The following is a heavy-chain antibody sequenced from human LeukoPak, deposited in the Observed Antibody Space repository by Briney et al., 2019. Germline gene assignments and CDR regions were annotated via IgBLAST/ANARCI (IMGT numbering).Heavy chain of an antibody. CDR1: GGSITRSSDS. Sequence: SETLSLTCTVSGGSITRSSDSWGWIRQPPGKGLEWVGNSDYNGNTHYNPSLKSRVTISIDTSKNQFSLELSSVTAADTAVYYCARRTVYYDSSGYYHDAFDIWGQGTMVTVSS. CDR3: ARRTVYYDSSGYYHDAFDI. J-gene: IGHJ3*02. CDR2: SDYNGNT. D-gene: IGHD3-22*01. V-gene: IGHV4-39*01.